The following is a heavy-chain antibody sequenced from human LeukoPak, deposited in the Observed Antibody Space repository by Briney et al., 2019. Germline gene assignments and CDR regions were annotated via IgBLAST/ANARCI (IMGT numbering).Heavy chain of an antibody. CDR3: ARSYMVRGRIGLGLYAFDI. CDR1: GGSISSYY. J-gene: IGHJ3*02. CDR2: IYYSGST. V-gene: IGHV4-59*01. D-gene: IGHD3-10*01. Sequence: MPSETLSLTCAVYGGSISSYYWSWVRQPPGKGLEWEGYIYYSGSTNYNPSLKSRVTISVHTSKNQFSLKLSSVTAADTAVYYCARSYMVRGRIGLGLYAFDIWGQGTMVTVSS.